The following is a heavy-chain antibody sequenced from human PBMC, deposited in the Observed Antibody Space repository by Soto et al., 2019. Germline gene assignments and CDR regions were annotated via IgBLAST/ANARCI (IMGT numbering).Heavy chain of an antibody. Sequence: GASVKVSCKASGYTFLSHGISWVRQAPGQGLEWMGWISTFNGDTNYAQMVQGRVTMTTDTSTSTAYMELSRLRSDDTAVYYCARTAYYYDSSAPGGFDYWGQGTLVTVSS. V-gene: IGHV1-18*01. CDR1: GYTFLSHG. CDR3: ARTAYYYDSSAPGGFDY. J-gene: IGHJ4*02. D-gene: IGHD3-22*01. CDR2: ISTFNGDT.